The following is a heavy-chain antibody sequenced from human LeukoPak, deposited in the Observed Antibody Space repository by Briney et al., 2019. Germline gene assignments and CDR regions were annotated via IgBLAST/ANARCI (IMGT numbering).Heavy chain of an antibody. J-gene: IGHJ4*02. D-gene: IGHD6-6*01. CDR3: ARGGGSSSLFGY. V-gene: IGHV4-59*01. Sequence: SETLSLTCNVSGGSISSYYWSWIRQPPGKGLEWIGYFCYSGSTNYNPSLKSRVTILVDTSKNQFSLKLSSVTAADTAVYYCARGGGSSSLFGYWGQGALVTVSS. CDR2: FCYSGST. CDR1: GGSISSYY.